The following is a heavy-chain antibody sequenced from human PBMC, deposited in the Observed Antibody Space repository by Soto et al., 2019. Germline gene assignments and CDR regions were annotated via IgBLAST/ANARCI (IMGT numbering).Heavy chain of an antibody. D-gene: IGHD2-15*01. CDR1: GGTFSSYA. CDR3: ARDSHPPALSGDIMRWDV. V-gene: IGHV1-69*13. CDR2: IIPIFGTV. Sequence: ASVKVSCKASGGTFSSYAVSWVRQAPGQGLEWMGGIIPIFGTVIYAQQFQGRVTITADESTKTAYMELRSLRFEDTAVYYCARDSHPPALSGDIMRWDVWG. J-gene: IGHJ6*02.